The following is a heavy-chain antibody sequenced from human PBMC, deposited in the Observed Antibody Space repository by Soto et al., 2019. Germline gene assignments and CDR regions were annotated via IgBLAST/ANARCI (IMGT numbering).Heavy chain of an antibody. CDR3: AKDLRNYASGGMDV. CDR1: GFTFSSYA. D-gene: IGHD3-10*01. Sequence: PGGSLRLSCAASGFTFSSYAMSWVRQAPGKGLEWVSAISGGGGSTYYADSVKGRFTISRDNSKNTLYLQMNSLRAEDTAIYYCAKDLRNYASGGMDVWGQGTTVTVSS. CDR2: ISGGGGST. J-gene: IGHJ6*02. V-gene: IGHV3-23*01.